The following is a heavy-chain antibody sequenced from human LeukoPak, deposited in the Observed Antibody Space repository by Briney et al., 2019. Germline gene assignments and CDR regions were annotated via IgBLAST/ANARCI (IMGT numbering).Heavy chain of an antibody. Sequence: SETLPLTCAVYGGSLRADFWSWIRQPPGKGLEWIGDIHPGGSTKYNPSHESRVTISVDTSKNQFSLRLTSVTAADMAVYYCARAPDRIRFDPWGQGALVTVSS. J-gene: IGHJ5*02. CDR3: ARAPDRIRFDP. CDR1: GGSLRADF. V-gene: IGHV4-34*01. D-gene: IGHD1-14*01. CDR2: IHPGGST.